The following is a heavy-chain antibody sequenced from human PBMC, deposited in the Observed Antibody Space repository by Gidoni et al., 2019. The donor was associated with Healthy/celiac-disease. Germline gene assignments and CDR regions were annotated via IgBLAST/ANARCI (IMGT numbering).Heavy chain of an antibody. D-gene: IGHD6-19*01. V-gene: IGHV1-46*01. Sequence: QVQLVQSGAEVKKPGASVKVSCKASGYTFTSYYMHWVRQAPGQGLEWMGIIHPSGGSTSYAQKFQGRVTMTRDTSTSTVYMELSSLRSEDTAVYYCARDLIAVAPLDYWGQGTLVTVSS. CDR3: ARDLIAVAPLDY. J-gene: IGHJ4*02. CDR1: GYTFTSYY. CDR2: IHPSGGST.